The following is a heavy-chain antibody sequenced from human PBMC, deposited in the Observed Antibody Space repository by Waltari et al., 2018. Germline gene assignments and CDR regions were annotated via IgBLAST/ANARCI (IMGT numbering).Heavy chain of an antibody. Sequence: EVQLVESGGVVVQPGGSLRLSCEASGFPFDDYTMHWARHAPGKGLEWGSLISWDGGSTYYADSVKGRFTISRDNSKNSLYLQMNSLRTEDTALYYCAKDLGRRDGSGMDYWGQGTLVTVSS. CDR1: GFPFDDYT. V-gene: IGHV3-43*01. J-gene: IGHJ4*02. D-gene: IGHD3-10*01. CDR2: ISWDGGST. CDR3: AKDLGRRDGSGMDY.